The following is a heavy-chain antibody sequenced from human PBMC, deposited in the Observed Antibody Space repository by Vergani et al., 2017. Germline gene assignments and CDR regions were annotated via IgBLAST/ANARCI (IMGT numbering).Heavy chain of an antibody. CDR2: INPNSGGT. CDR1: GYTFTGYY. CDR3: ARDRGWGSSWPLWRFDP. J-gene: IGHJ5*02. D-gene: IGHD6-13*01. Sequence: QGQLVQSGAEVKKPGASVKVSCKASGYTFTGYYMHWVRQAPGQGLEWMGWINPNSGGTNYAQKFQGRVTMTRDTSISTAYMELSRLRSDDTAVYYCARDRGWGSSWPLWRFDPWGQGTLVTVSS. V-gene: IGHV1-2*02.